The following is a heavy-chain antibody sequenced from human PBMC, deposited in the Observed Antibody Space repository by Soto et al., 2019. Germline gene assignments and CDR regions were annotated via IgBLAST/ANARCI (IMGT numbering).Heavy chain of an antibody. J-gene: IGHJ4*02. CDR3: ARDGCPNGVCFNDY. CDR1: GFSFSSYA. CDR2: ISYDGRNE. D-gene: IGHD2-8*01. Sequence: GGSLRLSCAASGFSFSSYAMHWVRQAPGKGLEWLSFISYDGRNEYYADSVKGRFAVSRDSSENTLYLQINTLKPEDTAVYYCARDGCPNGVCFNDYWGQGTLVTVSS. V-gene: IGHV3-30*09.